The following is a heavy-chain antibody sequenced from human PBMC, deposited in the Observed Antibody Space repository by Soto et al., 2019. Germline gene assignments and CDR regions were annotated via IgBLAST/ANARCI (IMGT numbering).Heavy chain of an antibody. CDR1: GGSISSGGYY. J-gene: IGHJ4*02. D-gene: IGHD3-10*01. CDR3: ARDRPNRSGSYYKTQYYFDY. CDR2: IYYSGST. V-gene: IGHV4-31*03. Sequence: QVQLQESGPGLVKPSQTLSLTCTVSGGSISSGGYYWSWIRQHPGKGLEWMGSIYYSGSTYYNPSLKSRVTISVDTSKNRFSLKLSSVTAADTAVYYCARDRPNRSGSYYKTQYYFDYWGQGTLVTVSS.